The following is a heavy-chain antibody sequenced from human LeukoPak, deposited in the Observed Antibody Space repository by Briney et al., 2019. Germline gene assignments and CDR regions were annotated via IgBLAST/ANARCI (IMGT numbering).Heavy chain of an antibody. CDR3: ARRDGYDSTTFDY. CDR1: GYSFSSYW. J-gene: IGHJ4*02. CDR2: IYPGDSDT. D-gene: IGHD5-24*01. Sequence: GESLKISCKGSGYSFSSYWIGWVRQMPGKGLEWMGIIYPGDSDTRCSPSFQGQVTISADKSISTAYLQWSILKASGTAMYYCARRDGYDSTTFDYWGQGTLVTVSS. V-gene: IGHV5-51*01.